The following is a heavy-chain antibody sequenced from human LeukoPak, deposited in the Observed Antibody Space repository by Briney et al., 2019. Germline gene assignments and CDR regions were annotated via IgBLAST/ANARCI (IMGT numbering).Heavy chain of an antibody. CDR1: GFTFSSYS. J-gene: IGHJ4*02. V-gene: IGHV3-48*01. D-gene: IGHD3-3*01. CDR3: ARDSITIFGVVIG. Sequence: GGSLRLSCAASGFTFSSYSMNWVRQAPGKGLEWVSYISSSSSTIYYADSVKGRFTISRDNARNSLYLQMNSLRAEDTAVYYCARDSITIFGVVIGWGQGTLVTVSS. CDR2: ISSSSSTI.